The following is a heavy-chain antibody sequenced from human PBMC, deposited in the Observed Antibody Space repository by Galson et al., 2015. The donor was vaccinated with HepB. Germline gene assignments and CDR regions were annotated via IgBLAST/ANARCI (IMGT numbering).Heavy chain of an antibody. Sequence: SLRLSCAASGFDFSDYYMSWTRQAPGKGLEWVSYISSSSSYTNYADSVKGRFTISRDNAKNSLYPQMNSLRAEDTAVYYCAGEGYCIAWACYSSADFWGQGSLVIVSS. CDR2: ISSSSSYT. CDR3: AGEGYCIAWACYSSADF. J-gene: IGHJ4*02. CDR1: GFDFSDYY. D-gene: IGHD2-15*01. V-gene: IGHV3-11*06.